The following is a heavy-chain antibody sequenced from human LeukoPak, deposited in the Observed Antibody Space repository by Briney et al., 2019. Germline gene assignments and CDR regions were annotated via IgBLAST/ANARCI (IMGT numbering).Heavy chain of an antibody. J-gene: IGHJ4*02. D-gene: IGHD2-8*01. V-gene: IGHV3-66*01. CDR3: ARDWVQYDLPRYSDC. Sequence: GGSLRLSCAASEFTVSSNYMSWVRQAPGKGLEWVSGLYSGGGTYYADSVKGRLDISRDNSKNTLYLQMNSLRAEDTAVYYCARDWVQYDLPRYSDCWGQGALVTVSS. CDR1: EFTVSSNY. CDR2: LYSGGGT.